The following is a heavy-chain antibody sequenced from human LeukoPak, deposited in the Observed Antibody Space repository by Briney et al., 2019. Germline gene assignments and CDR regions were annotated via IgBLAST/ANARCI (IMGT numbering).Heavy chain of an antibody. CDR1: GFSLRIYA. CDR3: TRGSYYYGSG. Sequence: TGGSVRLLCGACGFSLRIYAMNGVPQARGKALVGVSTISGSGGSTYYADSVKGRLTISRDNSKNTLYLQMNSLRAGDTAVYYCTRGSYYYGSGWGQGTLVTVSS. D-gene: IGHD3-10*01. J-gene: IGHJ4*02. V-gene: IGHV3-23*01. CDR2: ISGSGGST.